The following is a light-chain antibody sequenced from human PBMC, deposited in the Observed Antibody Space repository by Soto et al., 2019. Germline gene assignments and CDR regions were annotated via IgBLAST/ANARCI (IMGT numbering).Light chain of an antibody. Sequence: EVVLTQSPGTLSLSPGERATLSCRASQSVSSSNLAWYQQKPGQAPRLLLNVASNRATGVPDRFSGSWSGTDFSLSISILEPEDFAVYYCHQYGRSPDWYPLTFGQGTNVEIK. CDR1: QSVSSSN. CDR3: HQYGRSPDWYPLT. J-gene: IGKJ1*01. CDR2: VAS. V-gene: IGKV3-20*01.